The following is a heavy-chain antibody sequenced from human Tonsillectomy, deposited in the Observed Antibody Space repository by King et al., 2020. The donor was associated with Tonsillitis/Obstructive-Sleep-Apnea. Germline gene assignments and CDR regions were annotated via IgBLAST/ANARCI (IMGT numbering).Heavy chain of an antibody. CDR1: GFTFSRYW. J-gene: IGHJ3*02. D-gene: IGHD2-21*01. CDR3: ARHSLWQHIVVVIAADAFDI. Sequence: VQLVESGGGLVQPGGSLRLSCAASGFTFSRYWMSWVRQAPGKGLEWVANIKQDGSERYNVDSVKGRFTISRDNAKNSLYLQMNSLRAEDTAVYYCARHSLWQHIVVVIAADAFDIWGQGTMVTVSS. CDR2: IKQDGSER. V-gene: IGHV3-7*04.